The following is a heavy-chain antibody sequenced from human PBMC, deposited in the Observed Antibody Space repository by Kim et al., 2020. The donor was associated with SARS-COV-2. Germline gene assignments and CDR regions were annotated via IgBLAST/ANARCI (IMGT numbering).Heavy chain of an antibody. CDR3: ARDVDSGSYLDPFDY. V-gene: IGHV1-69*13. CDR2: IIPIFGTA. J-gene: IGHJ4*02. D-gene: IGHD1-26*01. CDR1: GGTFSSYA. Sequence: SVKVSCKASGGTFSSYAISWVRQAPGQGLEWMGGIIPIFGTANYAQKFQGRVTITADESTSTAYMELSSLRSEDTAVYYCARDVDSGSYLDPFDYWGQGTLVTVSS.